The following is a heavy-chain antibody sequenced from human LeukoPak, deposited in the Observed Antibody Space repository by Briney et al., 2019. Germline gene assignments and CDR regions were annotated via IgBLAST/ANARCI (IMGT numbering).Heavy chain of an antibody. CDR3: ARALGTAMVTAAFDI. CDR1: GGTFSSYA. J-gene: IGHJ3*02. Sequence: GSSVKVSCKASGGTFSSYAISWVRQAPGQGLEWMGAIIPIFGTANYAQKFQGRVTITADESTSTAYMELSSLRSEDTAVYYCARALGTAMVTAAFDIWGQGTMVTVSS. CDR2: IIPIFGTA. V-gene: IGHV1-69*01. D-gene: IGHD5-18*01.